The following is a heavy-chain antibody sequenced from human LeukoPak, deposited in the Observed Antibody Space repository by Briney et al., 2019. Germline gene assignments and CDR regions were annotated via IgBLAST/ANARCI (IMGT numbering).Heavy chain of an antibody. CDR2: IFYSGST. V-gene: IGHV4-59*08. CDR1: GGSMSAYY. D-gene: IGHD3-22*01. CDR3: ARHRDPNTMKDVGFDY. Sequence: SSETLSLTCTVSGGSMSAYYWSWIRQPPGKGLEWIGYIFYSGSTNYNPSLKSRVTISVDTSKNQFSLKLSSVTAADTAVYYCARHRDPNTMKDVGFDYWGQGTLATVSS. J-gene: IGHJ4*02.